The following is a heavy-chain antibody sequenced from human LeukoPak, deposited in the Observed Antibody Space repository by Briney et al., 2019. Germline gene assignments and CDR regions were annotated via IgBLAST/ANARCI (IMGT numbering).Heavy chain of an antibody. CDR1: GFTFGDYA. J-gene: IGHJ4*02. CDR2: IRSKAYGGTT. Sequence: GGSLRLSFTASGFTFGDYAMSWFRQAPGKGLEWVGFIRSKAYGGTTEYAASVKGRFTISRDDSKSIAYLQMNSVKTEDTAVYYCTRDRRGSGSYYNYWGQGTLVTVSS. V-gene: IGHV3-49*03. CDR3: TRDRRGSGSYYNY. D-gene: IGHD3-10*01.